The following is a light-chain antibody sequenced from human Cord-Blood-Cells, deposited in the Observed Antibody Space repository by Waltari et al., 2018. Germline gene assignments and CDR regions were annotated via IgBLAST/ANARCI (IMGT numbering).Light chain of an antibody. CDR1: SNNVGNQG. J-gene: IGLJ3*02. CDR2: RNN. V-gene: IGLV10-54*01. CDR3: SAWDSSLSAWV. Sequence: QAGLTQPPSVSKGLRQTATLTCTGNSNNVGNQGAAWLQQHQGHPPKPLSYRNNNRPAGISERLSASRSGNTASLTITGLQPEDEAEYYCSAWDSSLSAWVFGGGTKLTVL.